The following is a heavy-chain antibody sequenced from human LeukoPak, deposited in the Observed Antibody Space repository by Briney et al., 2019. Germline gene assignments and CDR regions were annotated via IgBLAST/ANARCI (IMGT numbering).Heavy chain of an antibody. Sequence: PGGSLRLSCAASGLTFGIYWMSWVRQAPGKGLEWVSYISSSGHTIYYADSVKGRFTISRDNAKKSLYLQMNSLRAEDTAVYYCAKESLLWFGEQYGMDVWGQGTTVTVSS. CDR2: ISSSGHTI. CDR3: AKESLLWFGEQYGMDV. D-gene: IGHD3-10*01. CDR1: GLTFGIYW. J-gene: IGHJ6*02. V-gene: IGHV3-48*04.